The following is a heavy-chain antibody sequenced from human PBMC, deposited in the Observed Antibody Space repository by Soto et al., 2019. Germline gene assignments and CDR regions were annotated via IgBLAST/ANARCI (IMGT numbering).Heavy chain of an antibody. CDR1: GGSISSSSYY. V-gene: IGHV4-39*01. Sequence: SETLSLTCTVSGGSISSSSYYWGWIRQPPGKGLEWIGSIYYSGSTYYNPSLKSRVTISVDTSKNQFSLKLSSVTAADTAVYYCARTLYDILTGFDYWGQGTLVTVSS. CDR2: IYYSGST. CDR3: ARTLYDILTGFDY. D-gene: IGHD3-9*01. J-gene: IGHJ4*02.